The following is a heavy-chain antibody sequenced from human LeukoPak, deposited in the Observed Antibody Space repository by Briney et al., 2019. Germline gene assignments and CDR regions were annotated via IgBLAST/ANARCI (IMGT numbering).Heavy chain of an antibody. D-gene: IGHD6-13*01. V-gene: IGHV3-30-3*01. Sequence: GGSLRLSCAASGFTFSSYAMHWVRQAPGKGLEWVAVISYDGSNKYYADSVKGRFTISRDNAKNSLFLQMNSLRDEDTAAYYCVRDQGGSSWFDYWGRGTLVTVSS. J-gene: IGHJ4*02. CDR3: VRDQGGSSWFDY. CDR1: GFTFSSYA. CDR2: ISYDGSNK.